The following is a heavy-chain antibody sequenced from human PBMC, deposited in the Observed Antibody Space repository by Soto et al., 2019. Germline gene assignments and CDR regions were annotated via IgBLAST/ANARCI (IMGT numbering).Heavy chain of an antibody. Sequence: PGGSLRLSCAASGFTFSSYWMSWVRQAPGKGLEWVANIKQDGSEKYYVDSVKGRFTISRDNAKNSLYLQMNSLRAEDTAVYYCARGYQDNWNYGYYYYGMDVWGQGTTVTVSS. CDR1: GFTFSSYW. D-gene: IGHD1-7*01. J-gene: IGHJ6*02. CDR2: IKQDGSEK. V-gene: IGHV3-7*01. CDR3: ARGYQDNWNYGYYYYGMDV.